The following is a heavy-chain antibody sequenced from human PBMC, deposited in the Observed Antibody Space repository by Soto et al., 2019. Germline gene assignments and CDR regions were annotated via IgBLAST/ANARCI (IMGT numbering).Heavy chain of an antibody. CDR2: ISAYNGNT. CDR3: ARAGSAGYSSGRGFDP. V-gene: IGHV1-18*01. Sequence: ASVKVSCKASGYTFTSYGISWVRQAPGQGLEWMGWISAYNGNTSYAQKLQGRVTMTTDTSTSTAYMELRSLRSDDTAVYYCARAGSAGYSSGRGFDPWGQGTLVTVSS. J-gene: IGHJ5*02. CDR1: GYTFTSYG. D-gene: IGHD6-19*01.